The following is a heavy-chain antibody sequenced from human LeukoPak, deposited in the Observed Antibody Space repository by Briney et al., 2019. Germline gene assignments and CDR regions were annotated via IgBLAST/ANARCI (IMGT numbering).Heavy chain of an antibody. Sequence: SQTLSLTFAISGESVSSNSAAWNWIRQSPSRGLEWLGWTYYRSKWYNDYAVSMKSRITINPDTSMNQFSLHLNSVTPEDTAVYYCASQAVAGPTDAFDIWGQGTMVTLSS. D-gene: IGHD6-19*01. V-gene: IGHV6-1*01. CDR2: TYYRSKWYN. CDR3: ASQAVAGPTDAFDI. CDR1: GESVSSNSAA. J-gene: IGHJ3*02.